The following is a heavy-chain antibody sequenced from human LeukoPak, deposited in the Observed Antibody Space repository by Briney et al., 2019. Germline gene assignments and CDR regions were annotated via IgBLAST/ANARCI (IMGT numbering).Heavy chain of an antibody. D-gene: IGHD1-26*01. Sequence: GGSLRLSCAASGFTIMNSAMNWVRQAPGKGLEWVSAISDSGGSTYYADSVKGRFTISRDNSKNTLYLQMNSLRAEDTAVYYCAKDVQLVGATNSFDYWGQGTLVTVSS. CDR2: ISDSGGST. J-gene: IGHJ4*02. CDR3: AKDVQLVGATNSFDY. CDR1: GFTIMNSA. V-gene: IGHV3-23*01.